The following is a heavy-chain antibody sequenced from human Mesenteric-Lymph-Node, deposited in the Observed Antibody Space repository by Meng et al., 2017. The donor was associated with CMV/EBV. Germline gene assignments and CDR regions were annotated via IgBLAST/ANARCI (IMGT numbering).Heavy chain of an antibody. Sequence: ASVKVSCKASGYTFTGYYMHWVRQAPGQGLEWMGWINPNSGGTNYAQRFQGRVTTTRDTSISTAYMELSRLRSDDTAVYYCARVYGVRGVIIRGVFGYWGQGTLVTVSS. D-gene: IGHD3-10*01. V-gene: IGHV1-2*02. CDR1: GYTFTGYY. CDR3: ARVYGVRGVIIRGVFGY. J-gene: IGHJ4*02. CDR2: INPNSGGT.